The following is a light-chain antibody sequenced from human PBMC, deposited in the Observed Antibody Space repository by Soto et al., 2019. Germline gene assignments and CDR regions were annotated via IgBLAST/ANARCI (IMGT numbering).Light chain of an antibody. Sequence: QSALTQPSSVSGSPGQSITISCTGSSSDVGGYNYVSWHQKHPGKAPKLRVYDVTNRTSGVSTLFSASKSDNTDALTISGLQDKYEAYYYCSAYTSSSSLVFGGWTKLTVL. CDR2: DVT. J-gene: IGLJ2*01. CDR1: SSDVGGYNY. CDR3: SAYTSSSSLV. V-gene: IGLV2-14*01.